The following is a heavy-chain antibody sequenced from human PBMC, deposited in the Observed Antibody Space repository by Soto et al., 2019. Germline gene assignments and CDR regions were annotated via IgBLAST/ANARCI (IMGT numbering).Heavy chain of an antibody. CDR1: GFTFSSYA. CDR2: ISYDGSNK. V-gene: IGHV3-30-3*01. CDR3: ARAPRGGGY. Sequence: QVQLVESGGGVVQPGRSLRLSCAASGFTFSSYAMHWVRQAPGKGLEWVAVISYDGSNKYYADSVKGRFTISRDNSKTTLYLQMNSLRAEDTAVYYCARAPRGGGYWGQGTLVTVSS. J-gene: IGHJ4*02. D-gene: IGHD3-16*01.